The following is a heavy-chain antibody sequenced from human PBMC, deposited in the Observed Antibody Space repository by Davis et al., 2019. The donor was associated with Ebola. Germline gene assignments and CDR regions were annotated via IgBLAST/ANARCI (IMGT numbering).Heavy chain of an antibody. CDR1: GGSISNYY. CDR3: ARSLGGAFGVPYFDL. V-gene: IGHV4-59*01. CDR2: VYYTGNT. D-gene: IGHD3-3*01. Sequence: ESLKISCSVSGGSISNYYWNWIRHSPGKGLEWIGYVYYTGNTKYSPSLKTRVTISLDTSKNQFSLKLTSVTPADTAVYYCARSLGGAFGVPYFDLWGQGTLVPVSS. J-gene: IGHJ4*02.